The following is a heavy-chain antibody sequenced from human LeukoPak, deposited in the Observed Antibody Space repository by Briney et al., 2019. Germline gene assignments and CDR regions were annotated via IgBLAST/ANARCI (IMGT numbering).Heavy chain of an antibody. V-gene: IGHV1-2*06. CDR1: GYTFTNYA. CDR2: INPNSGDT. CDR3: AKVREVGTTIEVVVVDISGAFDM. J-gene: IGHJ3*02. Sequence: GASVKVSCKASGYTFTNYAMNWVRQAPGQGLEWIGRINPNSGDTNVAQKFQGRVTLTRDTSISTSYMELSSLRSDDTAVYFCAKVREVGTTIEVVVVDISGAFDMWGQGTKVTVSS. D-gene: IGHD2-15*01.